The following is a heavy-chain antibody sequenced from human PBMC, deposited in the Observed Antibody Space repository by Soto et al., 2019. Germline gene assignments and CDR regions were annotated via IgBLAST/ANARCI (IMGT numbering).Heavy chain of an antibody. CDR3: AHSRGYYFPDY. V-gene: IGHV2-5*01. J-gene: IGHJ4*02. CDR2: IYWNDDK. Sequence: QITLKESGPTLVKPTQTLTLTCTFSGFSLSTSGVGVGWIRQPPGKALEWLALIYWNDDKRYSPSLKRRLPITKDTSKNQVVLTMTNMDPVDTATYYCAHSRGYYFPDYWGQGTLVTVSS. D-gene: IGHD3-22*01. CDR1: GFSLSTSGVG.